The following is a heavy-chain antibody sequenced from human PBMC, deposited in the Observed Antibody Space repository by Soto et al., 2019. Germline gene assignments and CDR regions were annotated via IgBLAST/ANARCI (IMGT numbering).Heavy chain of an antibody. CDR1: GFTFSSYG. J-gene: IGHJ6*02. D-gene: IGHD2-2*01. V-gene: IGHV3-30*18. Sequence: GGSLRLSCAASGFTFSSYGMHWVRQAPGKGLEWVAVISYDGSNKYYADSVKGRFTISRDNSKNTLYLQMNSLRAEDTAVYYCAKAAAQLLMYYYGMDVWGQGTTVTVSS. CDR3: AKAAAQLLMYYYGMDV. CDR2: ISYDGSNK.